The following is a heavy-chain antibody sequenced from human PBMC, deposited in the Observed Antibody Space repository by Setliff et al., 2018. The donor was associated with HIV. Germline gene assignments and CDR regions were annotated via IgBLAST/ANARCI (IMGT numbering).Heavy chain of an antibody. D-gene: IGHD3-9*01. CDR1: GGSISSRSYY. Sequence: PSETLSLTCSVSGGSISSRSYYWSWIRQPAGKGLKWIGHIHTSGDTDYSPSLNSRVTISIDTSKKQFSLKLSSVTAADTAMYYCARRESYYDILTGPAFDAFDIWGQGTMVTVSS. CDR2: IHTSGDT. V-gene: IGHV4-61*09. J-gene: IGHJ3*02. CDR3: ARRESYYDILTGPAFDAFDI.